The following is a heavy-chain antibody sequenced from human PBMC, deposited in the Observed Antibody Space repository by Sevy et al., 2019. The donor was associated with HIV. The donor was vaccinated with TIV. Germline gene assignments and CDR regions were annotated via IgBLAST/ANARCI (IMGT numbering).Heavy chain of an antibody. CDR1: GFTFSSYA. V-gene: IGHV3-30-3*01. CDR3: AREGGEWLRFDGNMAFDY. Sequence: GGSLRLSCAASGFTFSSYAMHWVRQAPGKGLEWVAVISYDGSNKYYAHSVKGRFTISSDNSKNTLYLQMNSLRAEDTAVYYCAREGGEWLRFDGNMAFDYWGQGTLVTVSS. J-gene: IGHJ4*02. D-gene: IGHD5-12*01. CDR2: ISYDGSNK.